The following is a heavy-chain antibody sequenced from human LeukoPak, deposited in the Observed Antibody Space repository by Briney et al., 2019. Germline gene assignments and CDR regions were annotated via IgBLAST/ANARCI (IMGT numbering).Heavy chain of an antibody. CDR1: GFTLTTYA. Sequence: GGSLRLSCAASGFTLTTYAFHWVRQAPGKGLEWVAVISSDGSNQYYADSVKGRFTISRDNSKNTLYLQMNSLRAEDTAVYYCARENYCSGGSCFNFDYWGQGTLVTVSS. CDR2: ISSDGSNQ. D-gene: IGHD2-15*01. V-gene: IGHV3-30-3*01. J-gene: IGHJ4*02. CDR3: ARENYCSGGSCFNFDY.